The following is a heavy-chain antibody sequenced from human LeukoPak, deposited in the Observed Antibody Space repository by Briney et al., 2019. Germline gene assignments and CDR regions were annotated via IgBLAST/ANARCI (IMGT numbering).Heavy chain of an antibody. CDR2: IYYSGST. J-gene: IGHJ6*03. V-gene: IGHV4-39*01. CDR3: ARVGATYPHYYMDV. D-gene: IGHD3-16*01. Sequence: SETLSLTCTVSGGSISNDYWGWIRQPPGKGLEWIGNIYYSGSTYYSPSLKSRVTIAVDTSKNQFSLKLTSVTAADTAVYYCARVGATYPHYYMDVWGKGTTVTVAS. CDR1: GGSISNDY.